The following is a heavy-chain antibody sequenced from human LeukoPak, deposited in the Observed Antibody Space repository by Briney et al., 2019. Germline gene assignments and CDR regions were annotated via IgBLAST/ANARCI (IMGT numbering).Heavy chain of an antibody. Sequence: GGSLRLSCAASGFTFSSYEMNWVRQAPGKGLEWVSYISNSGSSIYYADSVKGRLTISRDNAKNSLYLQMSSLRAEDTAVYYCARSLEVDPWGQGTLVTVSS. CDR3: ARSLEVDP. CDR2: ISNSGSSI. CDR1: GFTFSSYE. J-gene: IGHJ5*02. V-gene: IGHV3-48*03.